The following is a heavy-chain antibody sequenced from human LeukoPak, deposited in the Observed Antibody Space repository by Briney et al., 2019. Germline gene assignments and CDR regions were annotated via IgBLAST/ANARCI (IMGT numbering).Heavy chain of an antibody. D-gene: IGHD3-10*01. Sequence: PSETLSLTCTVSGGSISSDCGSWIRQPPGKGLEWIGYINYSGSTKYNPSLKSRVIISVDTSKNQFSLRLSSVTAADTAVYYCARADSPYYSGSGRNYYYAMDVWGQGTTVTVSS. V-gene: IGHV4-59*01. J-gene: IGHJ6*02. CDR3: ARADSPYYSGSGRNYYYAMDV. CDR2: INYSGST. CDR1: GGSISSDC.